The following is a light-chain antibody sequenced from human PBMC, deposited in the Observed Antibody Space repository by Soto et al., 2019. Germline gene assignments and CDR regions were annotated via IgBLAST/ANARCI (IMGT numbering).Light chain of an antibody. Sequence: EIVLTQSPATLSVSPGERATLSFTASQSISGHLDWYQQKPGQAPRLLIYDASTRATGIPDRFSGSGSGAEFTLTISSLQSEDFAVYYCQQYHMWPLTFGGGTKVDIK. J-gene: IGKJ4*01. CDR3: QQYHMWPLT. CDR1: QSISGH. CDR2: DAS. V-gene: IGKV3-15*01.